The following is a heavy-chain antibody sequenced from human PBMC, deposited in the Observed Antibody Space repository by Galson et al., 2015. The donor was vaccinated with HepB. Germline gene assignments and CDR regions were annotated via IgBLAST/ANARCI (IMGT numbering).Heavy chain of an antibody. D-gene: IGHD3-16*02. CDR1: GFTFGDYM. V-gene: IGHV3-43*01. CDR2: VNWNGGSK. Sequence: SLRLSCAASGFTFGDYMMHWVRQAPGKGLEWVSLVNWNGGSKLYADSVEGRFTISRDNSKNSLYLRMNGLRTEDTALYYCAKDRGNYRGFDYWGQGTLVTVSS. CDR3: AKDRGNYRGFDY. J-gene: IGHJ4*02.